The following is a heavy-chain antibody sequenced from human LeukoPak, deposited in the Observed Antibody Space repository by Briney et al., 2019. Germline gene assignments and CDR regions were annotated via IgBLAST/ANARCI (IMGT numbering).Heavy chain of an antibody. V-gene: IGHV1-2*02. Sequence: GASVKVSCKASGYTFTGYYMHWLRQAPAQGLQGMGWINPNSGRTNYPQKFQGRGTMTSDTSISPANMELSRLRSDYTAVYYRVISPSTVGAISIFDYWGQGTLVTVSS. D-gene: IGHD1-26*01. CDR3: VISPSTVGAISIFDY. CDR2: INPNSGRT. J-gene: IGHJ4*02. CDR1: GYTFTGYY.